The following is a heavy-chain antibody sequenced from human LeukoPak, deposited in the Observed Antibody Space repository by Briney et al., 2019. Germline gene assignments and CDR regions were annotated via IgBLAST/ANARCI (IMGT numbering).Heavy chain of an antibody. CDR2: IIPMLGTP. J-gene: IGHJ4*02. CDR3: ASGTTDIVVVPATLRNYYFDY. Sequence: SVKVSCKASGYTFTSYDISWMRQAPGQGLEWMGGIIPMLGTPNYAQKFQGRVTITADKSTSTAYMDLSSLRSEDTAVYYCASGTTDIVVVPATLRNYYFDYWGQGTLVTVSS. D-gene: IGHD2-2*01. V-gene: IGHV1-69*06. CDR1: GYTFTSYD.